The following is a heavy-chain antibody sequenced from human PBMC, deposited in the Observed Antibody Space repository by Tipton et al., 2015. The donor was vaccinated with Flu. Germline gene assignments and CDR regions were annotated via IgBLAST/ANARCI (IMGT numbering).Heavy chain of an antibody. V-gene: IGHV4-30-4*01. CDR3: ARVQSVVPAAIGLPNHNWFDP. CDR1: GGSISSGDYY. CDR2: IYYSGST. D-gene: IGHD2-2*01. J-gene: IGHJ5*02. Sequence: TLSLTCTVSGGSISSGDYYWSWIRQPPGKGLEWIGYIYYSGSTYYNPSLKSRVTISVDTSKNQFSLKLSSVTAADTAVYYCARVQSVVPAAIGLPNHNWFDPWGQGTLVTVSS.